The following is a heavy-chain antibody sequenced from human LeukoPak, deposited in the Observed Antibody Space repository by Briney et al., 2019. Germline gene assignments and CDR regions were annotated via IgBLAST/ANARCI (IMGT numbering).Heavy chain of an antibody. J-gene: IGHJ6*03. CDR2: ISPYNDNT. D-gene: IGHD3-10*01. CDR3: ARHAGSSSYYYYMDV. V-gene: IGHV1-18*01. Sequence: ASVKVSCKASGYNFINYGINWERQAPGQGLEWMGWISPYNDNTNHAQNLQGRVTMTTDASTNTAYMELRSLRSDDTAVYYCARHAGSSSYYYYMDVWGQGTTVTVSS. CDR1: GYNFINYG.